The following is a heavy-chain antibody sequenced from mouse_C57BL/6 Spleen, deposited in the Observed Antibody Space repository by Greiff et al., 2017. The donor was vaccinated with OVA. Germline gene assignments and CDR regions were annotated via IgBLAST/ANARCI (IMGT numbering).Heavy chain of an antibody. J-gene: IGHJ2*01. D-gene: IGHD1-1*01. CDR2: ISDGGSYT. V-gene: IGHV5-4*03. Sequence: EVKVVESGGGLVKPGGSLKLSCAASGFTFSSYAMSWVRQTPEKRLEWVATISDGGSYTYYPDNVKGRFTISRDNAKNNLYLQMSHLKSEDTAMYYCARGVTTVYYFDYWGQGTTLTVSS. CDR1: GFTFSSYA. CDR3: ARGVTTVYYFDY.